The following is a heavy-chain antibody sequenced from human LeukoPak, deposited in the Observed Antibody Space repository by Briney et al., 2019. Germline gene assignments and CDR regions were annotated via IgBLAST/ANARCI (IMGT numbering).Heavy chain of an antibody. Sequence: GGSLRLSCAASGFTFSSYALSWLRQAPGKGLEWVSAISGSGGSTYYADSVKGRLTISRDNSKNTLFLQMNSLRAEDTAVYYCAKDRPCGGDCYWRDYWGQGTLVTVSS. CDR2: ISGSGGST. V-gene: IGHV3-23*01. D-gene: IGHD2-21*02. CDR1: GFTFSSYA. CDR3: AKDRPCGGDCYWRDY. J-gene: IGHJ4*02.